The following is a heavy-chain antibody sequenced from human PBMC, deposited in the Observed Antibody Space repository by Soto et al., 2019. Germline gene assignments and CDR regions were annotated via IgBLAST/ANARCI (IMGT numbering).Heavy chain of an antibody. V-gene: IGHV3-33*01. Sequence: GGSLRLSCAASGFTFSNYAMHWVRQAPGKGLEWVAVIWYDGSNKYYADSVKGRFTISRDNSKNTLYLQMNSLRVEDTAVYYCARDLEYQPPPHYYSMDVWGQGTTVTVSS. D-gene: IGHD2-2*01. CDR1: GFTFSNYA. CDR2: IWYDGSNK. J-gene: IGHJ6*02. CDR3: ARDLEYQPPPHYYSMDV.